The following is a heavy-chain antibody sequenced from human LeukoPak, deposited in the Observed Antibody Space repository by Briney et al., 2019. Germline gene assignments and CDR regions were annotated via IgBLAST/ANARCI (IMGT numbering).Heavy chain of an antibody. CDR2: ISTGGSTI. CDR1: GFTFSNYE. Sequence: GGSLRLSCAGSGFTFSNYEMNWVRQAPGKGLEWLSCISTGGSTIYHADSVKGRFTISRDNANNSLYLQMNSLRPEDTALYYCVRRYCSSTSCTFDYWGQGTLVTVSS. D-gene: IGHD2-2*01. J-gene: IGHJ4*02. CDR3: VRRYCSSTSCTFDY. V-gene: IGHV3-48*03.